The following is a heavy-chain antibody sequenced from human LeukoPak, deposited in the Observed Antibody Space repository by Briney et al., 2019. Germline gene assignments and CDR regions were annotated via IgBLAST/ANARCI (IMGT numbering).Heavy chain of an antibody. CDR1: GGTFSSYA. V-gene: IGHV1-69*04. CDR2: IIPILGIA. J-gene: IGHJ4*02. Sequence: ASVKVSCKASGGTFSSYAISWVRQAPGQGLEWMGRIIPILGIANYAQKFQGRVTITADKSTSTAYMELSSLRSEDTAVYYCAIGTSTVAGTTRFDYWGQGTLVTVSS. CDR3: AIGTSTVAGTTRFDY. D-gene: IGHD6-19*01.